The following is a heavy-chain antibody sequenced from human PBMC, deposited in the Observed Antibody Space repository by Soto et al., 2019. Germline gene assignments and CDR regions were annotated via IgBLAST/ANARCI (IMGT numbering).Heavy chain of an antibody. CDR1: GFSLSTSGVG. CDR2: IYWNDDK. CDR3: AHRPRGDYGDYVDY. V-gene: IGHV2-5*01. D-gene: IGHD4-17*01. Sequence: QITLKESGPTLVKPTQTLTLTCTFSGFSLSTSGVGVGWIRQPPGKALEWLALIYWNDDKRYSPSLKSRLTITKDTSKNQVVLTMTHMDPVDTATYYCAHRPRGDYGDYVDYWGQGTLVTVSS. J-gene: IGHJ4*02.